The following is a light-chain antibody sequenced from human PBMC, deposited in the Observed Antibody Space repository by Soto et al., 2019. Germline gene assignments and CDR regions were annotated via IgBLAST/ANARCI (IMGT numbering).Light chain of an antibody. J-gene: IGKJ5*01. CDR2: GAS. CDR1: QSVRSN. Sequence: EIVMTQSPATLSVSPGDRATLSCRANQSVRSNLAWYQQRPGQAPRLLIYGASSRATGIPDRFSGSGSGTDFTLTISRLEPEDFAVYYCQQYNNWPPTFGQGTRLEI. V-gene: IGKV3D-15*01. CDR3: QQYNNWPPT.